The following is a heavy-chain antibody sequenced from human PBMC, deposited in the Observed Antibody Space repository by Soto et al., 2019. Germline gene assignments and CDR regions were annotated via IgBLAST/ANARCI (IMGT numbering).Heavy chain of an antibody. J-gene: IGHJ5*02. CDR2: ISESGDNT. V-gene: IGHV3-23*01. CDR3: AKGGYTYGLDP. D-gene: IGHD5-18*01. Sequence: GGSLRLSCAASGFSFSSSAMSWVRQAPGKGLEWVSAISESGDNTFYADSVKGRFTISRENSNNALYLQMDTLRAEDTALYFCAKGGYTYGLDPWGQGTLVTVSS. CDR1: GFSFSSSA.